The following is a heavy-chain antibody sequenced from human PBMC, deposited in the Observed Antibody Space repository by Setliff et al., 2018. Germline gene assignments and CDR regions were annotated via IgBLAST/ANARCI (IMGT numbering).Heavy chain of an antibody. CDR3: ARDRFYNSWSGTSITAPHDAFDI. CDR2: INPGNGNT. Sequence: GASVKVSCKASGYTFANYGLHWVRQAPGQRLEWMGWINPGNGNTKYSQKFQGRVTMTIDTPTSTAYMEVSSLRSEDTAVYFCARDRFYNSWSGTSITAPHDAFDIWGQGTTVTVSS. D-gene: IGHD3-3*01. J-gene: IGHJ3*02. V-gene: IGHV1-3*01. CDR1: GYTFANYG.